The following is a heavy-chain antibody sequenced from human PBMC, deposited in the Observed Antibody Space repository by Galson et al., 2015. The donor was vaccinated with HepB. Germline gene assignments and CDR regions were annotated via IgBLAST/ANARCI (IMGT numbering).Heavy chain of an antibody. D-gene: IGHD1-26*01. V-gene: IGHV2-5*01. CDR3: THSPLIVGASLFDY. CDR1: GFSLSTSEVA. J-gene: IGHJ4*02. Sequence: PALVKPTQTLTLTCTFSGFSLSTSEVAVGWIRQPPGKALEWFALIYWNDDQSYSPSLRSRLTITKDTPKNQVVLTMTNMDPVDTATYYCTHSPLIVGASLFDYWGQGTLVTVSS. CDR2: IYWNDDQ.